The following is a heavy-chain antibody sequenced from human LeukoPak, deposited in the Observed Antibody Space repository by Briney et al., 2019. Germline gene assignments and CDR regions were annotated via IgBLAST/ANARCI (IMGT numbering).Heavy chain of an antibody. CDR2: IYHSGST. V-gene: IGHV4-4*02. Sequence: KPSETLSLTCAVSGGSISSSNWWSWVRQPPGKGLEWIGEIYHSGSTNYNPSLKSRVTISVDKSKNQFSLKLSSVTAADTAVYYCARVDGDSEFYYWYFDLWGRGTLVTVSS. J-gene: IGHJ2*01. D-gene: IGHD4-17*01. CDR3: ARVDGDSEFYYWYFDL. CDR1: GGSISSSNW.